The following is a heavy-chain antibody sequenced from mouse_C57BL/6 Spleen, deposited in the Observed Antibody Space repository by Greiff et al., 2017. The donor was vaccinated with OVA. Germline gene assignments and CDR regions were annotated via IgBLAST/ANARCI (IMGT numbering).Heavy chain of an antibody. D-gene: IGHD1-1*01. CDR1: GFTFSSYA. CDR3: ARAIDYYGSSYGY. CDR2: ISDGGSYT. Sequence: DVKLVESGGGLVKPGGSLKLSCAASGFTFSSYAMSWVRQTPEKRLEWVATISDGGSYTYYPDNVKGRFTISRDNAKNNLYLQMSHLKSEDTAMYYCARAIDYYGSSYGYWGQGTTLTVSS. V-gene: IGHV5-4*03. J-gene: IGHJ2*01.